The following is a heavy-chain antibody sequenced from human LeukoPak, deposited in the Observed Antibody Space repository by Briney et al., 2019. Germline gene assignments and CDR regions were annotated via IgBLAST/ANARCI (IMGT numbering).Heavy chain of an antibody. J-gene: IGHJ5*02. CDR2: IYHSGST. D-gene: IGHD6-13*01. Sequence: SETLSLTCTVSGGSIRSYYWSWIRQPPGKGLEWMGNIYHSGSTNYNPSLKSRVTISVDTSKNQFSLKLSSVTAADTAVYYCARAKAGYSSSWYYRFDPWGQGTLVTVSS. CDR3: ARAKAGYSSSWYYRFDP. CDR1: GGSIRSYY. V-gene: IGHV4-59*01.